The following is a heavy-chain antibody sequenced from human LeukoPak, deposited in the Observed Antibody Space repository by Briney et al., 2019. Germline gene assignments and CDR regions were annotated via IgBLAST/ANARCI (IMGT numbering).Heavy chain of an antibody. D-gene: IGHD3-3*01. CDR1: GGSISSGSYY. J-gene: IGHJ6*03. CDR3: ARVGYDFWSGYPTGYYYYYMDV. CDR2: IYTSGST. Sequence: PSETLSLTCTVSGGSISSGSYYWSWIRQPAGKGLEWIGRIYTSGSTNYNPSLKSRVTISVDTSKNQFSLKLSSVTAADTAVYYCARVGYDFWSGYPTGYYYYYMDVWGKGTTVTVSS. V-gene: IGHV4-61*02.